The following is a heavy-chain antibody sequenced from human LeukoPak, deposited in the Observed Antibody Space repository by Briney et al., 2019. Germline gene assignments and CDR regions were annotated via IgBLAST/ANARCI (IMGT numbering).Heavy chain of an antibody. J-gene: IGHJ4*02. Sequence: GGSLRLSXAASGFTFSSYSMNWVRQAPGKGLEWVSYISSSSSTIYYADSVKGRFTISRDNAKNSLYLQMNSLRAEDTAVYYCARDDDFWSGSSPDWGQGTLVTVSS. CDR1: GFTFSSYS. CDR2: ISSSSSTI. CDR3: ARDDDFWSGSSPD. V-gene: IGHV3-48*01. D-gene: IGHD3-3*01.